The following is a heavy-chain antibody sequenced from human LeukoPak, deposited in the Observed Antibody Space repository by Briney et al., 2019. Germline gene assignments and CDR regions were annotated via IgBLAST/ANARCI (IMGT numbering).Heavy chain of an antibody. CDR1: GYTFTGYY. CDR3: ARTLVVINDAFDI. D-gene: IGHD3-22*01. V-gene: IGHV1-2*02. CDR2: INPNSGDT. Sequence: ASVKVSFKTSGYTFTGYYIHWVRQAPGQGLEWMGWINPNSGDTNYAQKFQGRVSMTGDTSISTAYMELSRLRSDDTAVYYCARTLVVINDAFDIWGQGTTVTVSS. J-gene: IGHJ3*02.